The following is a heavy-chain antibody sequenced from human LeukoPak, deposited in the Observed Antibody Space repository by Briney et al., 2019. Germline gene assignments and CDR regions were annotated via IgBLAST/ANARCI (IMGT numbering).Heavy chain of an antibody. Sequence: PSETLSLTCTVSGESINSFYWSWIRQPAGKGLEWIGRIYSSGSTNYSPSLKSRVTMSVDTSKNQFSLKLSSVTAADTAVYYCARGALYSGWSYYFDYWGQGSQVTVSS. CDR2: IYSSGST. J-gene: IGHJ4*02. V-gene: IGHV4-4*07. CDR3: ARGALYSGWSYYFDY. CDR1: GESINSFY. D-gene: IGHD6-19*01.